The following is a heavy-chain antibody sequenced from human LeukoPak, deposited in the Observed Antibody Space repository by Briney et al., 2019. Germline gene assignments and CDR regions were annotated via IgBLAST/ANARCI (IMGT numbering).Heavy chain of an antibody. J-gene: IGHJ4*02. CDR1: GFTFSSYA. CDR3: ARDGHTSGWYGNDY. D-gene: IGHD6-19*01. Sequence: GRSLRLSCAASGFTFSSYAMHWVRQAPGKGLEWVAVISYDGSNKYYADSVKGRFTISRDNAKNTLDLQMNSLRAEDTAVYYCARDGHTSGWYGNDYWGQGTLVTVSS. V-gene: IGHV3-30*07. CDR2: ISYDGSNK.